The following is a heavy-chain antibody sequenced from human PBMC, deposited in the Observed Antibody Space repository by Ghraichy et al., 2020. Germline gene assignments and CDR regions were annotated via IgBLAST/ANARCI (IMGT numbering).Heavy chain of an antibody. CDR3: AREGGSGYYDSSGYYSSDY. CDR2: ISSSSSYI. J-gene: IGHJ4*02. D-gene: IGHD3-22*01. Sequence: EGSLRLSCAASGFTFSSYSMNWVRQAPGKGLEWVSSISSSSSYIYYADSVKGRFTISRDNAKNSLYLQMNSLRAEDTAVYYCAREGGSGYYDSSGYYSSDYWGQGTLVTVSS. V-gene: IGHV3-21*01. CDR1: GFTFSSYS.